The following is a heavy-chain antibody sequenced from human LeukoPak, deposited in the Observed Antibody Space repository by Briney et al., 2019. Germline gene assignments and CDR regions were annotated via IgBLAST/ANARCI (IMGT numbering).Heavy chain of an antibody. D-gene: IGHD6-19*01. J-gene: IGHJ4*02. CDR1: GFTFSSYA. CDR2: ISYDGSNK. Sequence: GGSLRLSCAASGFTFSSYAMHWVRKAPGKGLEWVAVISYDGSNKYYADSVKGRFTISRDNSKNTLSLQMNSLRAEDTAVYYCARCSEWLVWYYDYWGQGTLVTVSS. CDR3: ARCSEWLVWYYDY. V-gene: IGHV3-30-3*01.